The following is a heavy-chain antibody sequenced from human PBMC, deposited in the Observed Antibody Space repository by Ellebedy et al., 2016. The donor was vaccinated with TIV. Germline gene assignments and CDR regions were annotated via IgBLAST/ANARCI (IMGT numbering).Heavy chain of an antibody. J-gene: IGHJ3*01. CDR3: VRDGQVGLDALDV. CDR1: GDSVSNNRAA. V-gene: IGHV6-1*01. CDR2: TYYRSKWYN. D-gene: IGHD1-26*01. Sequence: LRLSCAISGDSVSNNRAAWNWIRQSPSRGLEWLGRTYYRSKWYNEYAVSMKSRITINSDTSRNEFSLQLISVTPEDTAMYYCVRDGQVGLDALDVWGHGTMVTVS.